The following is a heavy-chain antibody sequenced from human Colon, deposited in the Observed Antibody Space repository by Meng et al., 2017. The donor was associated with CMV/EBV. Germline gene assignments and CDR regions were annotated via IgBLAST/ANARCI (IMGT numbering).Heavy chain of an antibody. CDR3: ARDRSRGSSVDFGD. V-gene: IGHV3-21*06. D-gene: IGHD1-26*01. Sequence: GGSLRLSCVASGFNFRTYGINWVRQAPGKGLEWVSSISSGFTYGHYADSVKGRFTISRDNANNLLYLQMNSLRGEDTGVYYCARDRSRGSSVDFGDWGQGTLVTVSS. J-gene: IGHJ4*02. CDR1: GFNFRTYG. CDR2: ISSGFTYG.